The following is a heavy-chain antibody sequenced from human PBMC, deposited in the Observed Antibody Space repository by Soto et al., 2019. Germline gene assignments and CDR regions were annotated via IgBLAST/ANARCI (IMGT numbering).Heavy chain of an antibody. Sequence: SETLSLTCTVPGGSVNIGTYYWSWIRQPPGKGLEWIGEINHSGSTNYNPSLKSRVTISVDTSKNQFSLKLSSVTAADTAVYYCARVTIVLGYCSSTSCYSSNFDYWGQGTLVTVSS. V-gene: IGHV4-34*01. CDR2: INHSGST. CDR3: ARVTIVLGYCSSTSCYSSNFDY. D-gene: IGHD2-2*01. J-gene: IGHJ4*02. CDR1: GGSVNIGTYY.